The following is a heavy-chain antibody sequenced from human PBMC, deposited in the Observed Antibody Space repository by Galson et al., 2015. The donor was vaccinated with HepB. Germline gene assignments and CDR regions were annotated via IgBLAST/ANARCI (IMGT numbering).Heavy chain of an antibody. Sequence: SVNVSCKASGYNFISYGISWVRQAPGQGLEWMGWITGYIDNTKYAQKFQGRVTMTTDTSTHTAYMELRNLRSDGTAVYYRARDPGYYDRRGQGWFDPWGQGTLVTVSS. V-gene: IGHV1-18*04. CDR2: ITGYIDNT. D-gene: IGHD3-22*01. CDR1: GYNFISYG. J-gene: IGHJ5*02. CDR3: ARDPGYYDRRGQGWFDP.